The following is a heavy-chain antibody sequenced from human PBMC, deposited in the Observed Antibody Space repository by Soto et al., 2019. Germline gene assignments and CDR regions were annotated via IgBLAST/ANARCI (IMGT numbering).Heavy chain of an antibody. CDR2: MNPNSGNT. D-gene: IGHD4-17*01. Sequence: GASVKVSCKASGYTFTSYDINWVRQATGQGLEWMGWMNPNSGNTGYAQKFQGRVTMTRNTSISTAYMELSSLRSEDTTVYYCARVISGLYGDPYYYYGMDVWGQGTTVTVSS. CDR1: GYTFTSYD. V-gene: IGHV1-8*01. J-gene: IGHJ6*02. CDR3: ARVISGLYGDPYYYYGMDV.